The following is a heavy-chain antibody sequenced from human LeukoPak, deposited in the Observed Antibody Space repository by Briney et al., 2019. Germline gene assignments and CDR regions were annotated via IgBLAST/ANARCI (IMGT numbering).Heavy chain of an antibody. Sequence: PSETLSLTCTVSGGSISSSSYYWGWIRQPPGKGLEWIGSIYYSGSTYYNPSLKSRVTISVDTSKNQFSLKLSSVTAADTAVYYCASTDFWSGYYTPAFDYWGQGTLVTVSS. V-gene: IGHV4-39*01. CDR2: IYYSGST. D-gene: IGHD3-3*01. CDR1: GGSISSSSYY. J-gene: IGHJ4*02. CDR3: ASTDFWSGYYTPAFDY.